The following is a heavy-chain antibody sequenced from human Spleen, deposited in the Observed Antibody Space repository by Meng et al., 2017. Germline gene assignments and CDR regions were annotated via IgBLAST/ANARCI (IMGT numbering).Heavy chain of an antibody. D-gene: IGHD6-13*01. CDR1: GFTFSSYW. Sequence: GESLKISCVASGFTFSSYWMHWVRQDPGKGLVWVSRINTDGSTTSYADSVKGRFTISRDNAKNTLYLQMNSLRAEDTAVYYCARDLGGIFAYWGQVALVTVSS. CDR3: ARDLGGIFAY. CDR2: INTDGSTT. J-gene: IGHJ4*02. V-gene: IGHV3-74*01.